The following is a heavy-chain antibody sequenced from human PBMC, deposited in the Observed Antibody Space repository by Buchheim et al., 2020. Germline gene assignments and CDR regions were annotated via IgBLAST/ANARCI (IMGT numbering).Heavy chain of an antibody. CDR2: ISSSSSTI. D-gene: IGHD6-6*01. Sequence: EVQLVESGGGLVQPGGSLRLSCAASGFTFSSYSMNWVRQAPGKGLEWVSYISSSSSTIYYADSVKGRFTISRDNAKNSLYLPRKSLRAEDTAVYYCARDLEYSSSTDAFDIWGQGT. CDR1: GFTFSSYS. V-gene: IGHV3-48*01. J-gene: IGHJ3*02. CDR3: ARDLEYSSSTDAFDI.